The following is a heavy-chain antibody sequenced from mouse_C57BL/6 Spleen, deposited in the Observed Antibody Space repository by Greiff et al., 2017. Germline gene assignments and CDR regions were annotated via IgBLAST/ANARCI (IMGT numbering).Heavy chain of an antibody. CDR3: ASITSEEFAY. CDR2: IWNGGGT. D-gene: IGHD1-1*01. J-gene: IGHJ3*01. V-gene: IGHV2-9-1*01. Sequence: QVQLKESGPGLVAPSQSLSITCTVSGFSLTSSAISWVRQPPGKGLEWLGVIWNGGGTNYNSAFKSRLIISKDNAKSQVFLKMNSLQTDDTARYYCASITSEEFAYWGQGTLVTVSA. CDR1: GFSLTSSA.